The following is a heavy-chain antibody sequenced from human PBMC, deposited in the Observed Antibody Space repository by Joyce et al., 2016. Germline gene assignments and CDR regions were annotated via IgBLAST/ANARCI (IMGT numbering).Heavy chain of an antibody. V-gene: IGHV3-48*01. CDR2: ISSSSSTI. J-gene: IGHJ6*03. CDR3: AGANYYYYMDV. Sequence: EVQLVESGGGLVQPGGSLRISCAASGFTFSSYSMNWVRQPPGKGLEWFLYISSSSSTIYDSDSVKGRFTISRDNAKNSMDLQMNSLRAEDTAVYYCAGANYYYYMDVWGKGTTVTVSS. CDR1: GFTFSSYS.